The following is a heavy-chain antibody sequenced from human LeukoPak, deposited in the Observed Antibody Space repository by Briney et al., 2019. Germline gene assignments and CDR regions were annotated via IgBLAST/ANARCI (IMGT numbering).Heavy chain of an antibody. CDR2: ISHDGSNK. V-gene: IGHV3-30*04. D-gene: IGHD5-18*01. Sequence: GGSLRLSRAASGFTFSSYAMHWVRQAPGKGLEWVAVISHDGSNKYYADSVKGRFTISRDNSKNTLYLQMNSLGAEDTAVYYCARDRYSYGRFFDYWGQGTLVTVSS. J-gene: IGHJ4*02. CDR3: ARDRYSYGRFFDY. CDR1: GFTFSSYA.